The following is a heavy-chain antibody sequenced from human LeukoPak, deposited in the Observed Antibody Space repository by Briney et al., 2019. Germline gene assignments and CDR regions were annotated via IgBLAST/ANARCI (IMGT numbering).Heavy chain of an antibody. CDR3: ARVAPTGAFDI. V-gene: IGHV3-7*01. CDR2: IKQDGSEK. CDR1: GFTFSSYW. J-gene: IGHJ3*02. Sequence: GGSLRLSCAASGFTFSSYWMSWVRQAPGNGLEWVANIKQDGSEKYYVDSVKGRFTISRDNAKNSLYLQMNSLRAEDTAVYYCARVAPTGAFDIWGQGTMATVSS.